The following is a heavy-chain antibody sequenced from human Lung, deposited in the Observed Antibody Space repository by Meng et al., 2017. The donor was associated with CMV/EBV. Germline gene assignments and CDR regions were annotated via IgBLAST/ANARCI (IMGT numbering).Heavy chain of an antibody. CDR3: AKDRRFGHDILTVLDY. D-gene: IGHD3-9*01. CDR1: GFKFDSYA. CDR2: IVGAGGKT. J-gene: IGHJ4*02. Sequence: GXXXRLXCAASGFKFDSYAMSWVRQAPGKGLEWVAAIVGAGGKTHYADSVRGRFTISRDNFKNTLYLEMDSLRGEDTAVYYCAKDRRFGHDILTVLDYWGQGXLVTVSS. V-gene: IGHV3-23*01.